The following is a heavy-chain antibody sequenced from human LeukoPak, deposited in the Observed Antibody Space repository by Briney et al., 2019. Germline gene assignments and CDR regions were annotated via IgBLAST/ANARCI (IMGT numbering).Heavy chain of an antibody. CDR3: ARAEKRWAGDAIAAAEY. CDR2: IHSGGTT. V-gene: IGHV3-53*01. D-gene: IGHD6-13*01. J-gene: IGHJ4*02. CDR1: GFIVSSND. Sequence: GGSLRLSCTLSGFIVSSNDMSWVRQAPGKGLEWVSGIHSGGTTYYADSVKGRFTISRQNSKNSLYLQMNSLRAEDTAVYYCARAEKRWAGDAIAAAEYWGQGTLVTVSS.